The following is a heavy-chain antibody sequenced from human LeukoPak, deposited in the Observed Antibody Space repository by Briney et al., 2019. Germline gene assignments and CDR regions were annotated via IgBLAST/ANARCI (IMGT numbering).Heavy chain of an antibody. CDR1: GGSISSYY. D-gene: IGHD3-9*01. CDR3: ARMPDILTGLDS. J-gene: IGHJ4*02. Sequence: SETLSLTCTVSGGSISSYYWSRVRQPPGKGLEWIGYIYYSGSTNYNPSLKSRVTISLDTSKNQFSLKLSSVTAADTAVYYCARMPDILTGLDSWGQGTLVTVSS. CDR2: IYYSGST. V-gene: IGHV4-59*01.